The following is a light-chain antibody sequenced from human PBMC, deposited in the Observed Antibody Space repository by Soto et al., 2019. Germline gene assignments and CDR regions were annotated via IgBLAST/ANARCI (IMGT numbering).Light chain of an antibody. J-gene: IGLJ1*01. CDR1: SSNIGAGYD. V-gene: IGLV1-40*01. CDR2: GNS. Sequence: QSVLTQLPSVSGAPGQRVTISCTGNSSNIGAGYDVHWYQQLPGTAPKLLIYGNSNRPSGVPDRISGSKSGTSASLAITGLQAEDEADYYCQSYDNSLSGYVFGTGTKLTVL. CDR3: QSYDNSLSGYV.